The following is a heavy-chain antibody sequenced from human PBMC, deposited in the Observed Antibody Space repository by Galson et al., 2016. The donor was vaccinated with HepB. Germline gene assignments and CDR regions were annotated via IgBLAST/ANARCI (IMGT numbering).Heavy chain of an antibody. CDR1: GFSFSTYT. CDR3: AGDRGKGYYFDEHNPFDF. CDR2: ISYTGSDK. J-gene: IGHJ3*01. V-gene: IGHV3-30*09. Sequence: SLRLSCAASGFSFSTYTMHWVRQAPGKGLEWVSLISYTGSDKLYADSVKGRFAISRDNSKNTLYVQMNSLRTEDTAIYYCAGDRGKGYYFDEHNPFDFLGQGTMVTVSS. D-gene: IGHD3-22*01.